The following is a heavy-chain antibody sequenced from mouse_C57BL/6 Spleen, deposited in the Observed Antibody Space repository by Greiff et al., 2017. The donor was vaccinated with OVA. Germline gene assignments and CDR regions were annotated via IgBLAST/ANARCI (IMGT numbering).Heavy chain of an antibody. J-gene: IGHJ3*01. D-gene: IGHD1-1*01. Sequence: QVQLQQSDAELVKPGASVKISCKVSGYTFTDHTIHWMKQRPEQGLEWIGYIYPRDGSTKYNEKFKGKATLTADKSSSTAYMQLTSLTSEYSAVYFSASDLLLRFWFAYWGQGTLVTVSA. CDR2: IYPRDGST. CDR1: GYTFTDHT. CDR3: ASDLLLRFWFAY. V-gene: IGHV1-78*01.